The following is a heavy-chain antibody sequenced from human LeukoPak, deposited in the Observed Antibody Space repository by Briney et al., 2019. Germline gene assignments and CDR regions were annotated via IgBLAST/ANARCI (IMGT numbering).Heavy chain of an antibody. CDR3: ATDWVYDSSYGMDV. J-gene: IGHJ6*02. CDR2: FDPEDGET. CDR1: GYTLTELS. Sequence: ASVKVSCKASGYTLTELSMHWVRQAPGKGLEWMGGFDPEDGETIYAQKFQGRVTMTEDTSTDTAYMELSSLRSEDTAVYYCATDWVYDSSYGMDVWGQGTTVTVSS. V-gene: IGHV1-24*01. D-gene: IGHD3-22*01.